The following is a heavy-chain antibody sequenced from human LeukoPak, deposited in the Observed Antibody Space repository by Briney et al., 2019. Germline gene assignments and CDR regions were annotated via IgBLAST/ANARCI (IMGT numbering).Heavy chain of an antibody. CDR1: GFTFSTYW. D-gene: IGHD5-24*01. CDR3: ARPISNGCIDY. V-gene: IGHV3-74*03. J-gene: IGHJ4*02. Sequence: PGGSLRLSCAASGFTFSTYWMHWVRPGPGKGLLWVSRITTDGSSTKYADSVKGRFTISRDNAKNTLYLQMNSLRAEDTAVYYCARPISNGCIDYWGQGTLVIVSS. CDR2: ITTDGSST.